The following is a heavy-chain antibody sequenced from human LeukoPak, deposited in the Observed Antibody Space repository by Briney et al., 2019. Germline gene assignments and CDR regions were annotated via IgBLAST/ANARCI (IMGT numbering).Heavy chain of an antibody. CDR1: GESFSGHY. CDR3: ATSLRGPFDY. J-gene: IGHJ4*02. D-gene: IGHD4/OR15-4a*01. CDR2: INHSGST. V-gene: IGHV4-34*01. Sequence: PSETLSLTCAVYGESFSGHYWSWIRQPPGKGLEWIGEINHSGSTNYNPSLKSRVTISVDKSKNQFSLKLSSVTAADTAVYYCATSLRGPFDYWGQGTLVTVSS.